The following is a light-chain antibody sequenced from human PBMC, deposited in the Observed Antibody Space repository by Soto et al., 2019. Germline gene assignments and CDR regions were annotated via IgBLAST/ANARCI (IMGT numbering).Light chain of an antibody. Sequence: EVVMTQSPATLSVSTGERVTLSCRASQSVSDNLAWYQHKPGQAPRLLIYGASTRATTIPARFSGSGSGTEFTLTISSLQSEDFALYYCQQSNNWPYSFGQGTKLDIK. CDR3: QQSNNWPYS. CDR1: QSVSDN. CDR2: GAS. J-gene: IGKJ2*01. V-gene: IGKV3-15*01.